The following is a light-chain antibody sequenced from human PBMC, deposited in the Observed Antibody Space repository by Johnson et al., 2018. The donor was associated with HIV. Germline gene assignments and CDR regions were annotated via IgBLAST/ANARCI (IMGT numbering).Light chain of an antibody. CDR2: ESN. Sequence: QSVLTQPPSVSAAPGQKVTISCSGSSSNIGNNYVAWYQQLPGTAPKLLIYESNKRPSGIPDRFSGPKSGTSATLGITGLQTGDEADYYCGTWYSSLSAGVFGTGTKVTVL. J-gene: IGLJ1*01. CDR3: GTWYSSLSAGV. V-gene: IGLV1-51*02. CDR1: SSNIGNNY.